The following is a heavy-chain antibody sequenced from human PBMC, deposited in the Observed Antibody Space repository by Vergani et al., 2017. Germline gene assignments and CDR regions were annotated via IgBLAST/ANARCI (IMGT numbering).Heavy chain of an antibody. D-gene: IGHD4-17*01. CDR2: ISSSSSYI. CDR3: ARDDYGDYYAFDI. Sequence: VQLVESGGGLVKPGGSLRLSCAASGFTFSSYAMSWVRQAPGKGLEWVSSISSSSSYIYYADSVKGRFTISRDNAKNSLYLQMNSLRAEDTAVYYCARDDYGDYYAFDIWGQGTMVTVSS. CDR1: GFTFSSYA. V-gene: IGHV3-21*01. J-gene: IGHJ3*02.